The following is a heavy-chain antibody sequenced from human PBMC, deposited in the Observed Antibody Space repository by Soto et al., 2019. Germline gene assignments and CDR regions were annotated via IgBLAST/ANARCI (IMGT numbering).Heavy chain of an antibody. CDR1: GGTFSSYA. CDR2: IIPIFGTA. J-gene: IGHJ6*02. V-gene: IGHV1-69*01. D-gene: IGHD2-21*02. CDR3: ARALRRHIVVVTAPLYYYYGMDV. Sequence: QVQLVQSGAEVKKPGSSVKVSCKASGGTFSSYAISWVRQAPGQGLEWMGGIIPIFGTANYAQTFQGRVTITADESTSTAYMELSSLRSEDTAVYYCARALRRHIVVVTAPLYYYYGMDVWGQGTTVTVSS.